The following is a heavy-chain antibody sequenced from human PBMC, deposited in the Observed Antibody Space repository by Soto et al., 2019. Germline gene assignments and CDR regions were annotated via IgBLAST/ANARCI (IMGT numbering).Heavy chain of an antibody. D-gene: IGHD1-26*01. J-gene: IGHJ3*01. V-gene: IGHV3-74*03. CDR1: GFTFSYYW. Sequence: EVQLVESGGGLVQPGESLRLSCAASGFTFSYYWMHWVHQTPGKGLLWVSHIHNDGSRTTYADSVKGRFTISRDNARNTVYLQMNSLRDDDTAVYYCARGDRGAFDLWGQGTAVTVSS. CDR3: ARGDRGAFDL. CDR2: IHNDGSRT.